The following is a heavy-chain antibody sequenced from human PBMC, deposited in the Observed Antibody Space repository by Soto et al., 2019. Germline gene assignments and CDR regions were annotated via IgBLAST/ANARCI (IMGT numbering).Heavy chain of an antibody. CDR2: ISAYNGNT. CDR3: ARDIGQWPDSGYYYYLDV. D-gene: IGHD6-19*01. CDR1: GYTFTSYG. V-gene: IGHV1-18*01. J-gene: IGHJ6*03. Sequence: VQLVQSGAEVKKPGASVKVSCKASGYTFTSYGISWVRQAPGQGLEWMGWISAYNGNTNYAQKLQGRVTMTTDTSKGTADMELGSLKSHDTAVYYCARDIGQWPDSGYYYYLDVWGKGTTVTVSS.